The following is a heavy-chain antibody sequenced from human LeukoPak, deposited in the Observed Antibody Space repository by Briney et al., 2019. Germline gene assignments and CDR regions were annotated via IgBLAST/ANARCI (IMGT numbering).Heavy chain of an antibody. CDR2: IYTSGSTSGST. D-gene: IGHD2-2*01. V-gene: IGHV4-61*02. CDR1: GGSISSGSYY. J-gene: IGHJ5*02. Sequence: KPSQTLSLTCTVSGGSISSGSYYWNWIRQPAGKGLEWIGRIYTSGSTSGSTNYNPSLMSRITMSVDTSKNQFSLKLSSVTAADTAVYYCARDHRYQYNWFDPWGQGTLVTVSS. CDR3: ARDHRYQYNWFDP.